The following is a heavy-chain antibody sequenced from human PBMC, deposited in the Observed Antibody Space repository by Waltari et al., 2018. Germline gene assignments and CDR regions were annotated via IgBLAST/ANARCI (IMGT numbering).Heavy chain of an antibody. J-gene: IGHJ5*02. CDR1: GGSISSSSYY. D-gene: IGHD3-22*01. CDR3: AQMGGGYYYDAWFDP. CDR2: IYYSGST. Sequence: QLQLQESGPGLVKPSETLSLTCTVSGGSISSSSYYWGWIRQPPGKGLEWIGYIYYSGSTNYNPSLKSRVTISVDTSKNQFSLKLSSVTAADTAVYYCAQMGGGYYYDAWFDPWGQGTLVTVSS. V-gene: IGHV4-61*05.